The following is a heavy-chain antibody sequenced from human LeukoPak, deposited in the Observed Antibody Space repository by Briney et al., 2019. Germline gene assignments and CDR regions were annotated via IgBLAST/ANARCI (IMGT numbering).Heavy chain of an antibody. D-gene: IGHD6-13*01. CDR2: ISSSSSTV. V-gene: IGHV3-48*01. J-gene: IGHJ4*02. Sequence: GGSLRLSCAASGFTFSSYSMNWVRQAPGKGLEWVSYISSSSSTVYYADSVKGRFTISRDNAKNSLYLQMNSLRAEDTAVYYCARGSAAAGFDYWGQGTLVTVSS. CDR1: GFTFSSYS. CDR3: ARGSAAAGFDY.